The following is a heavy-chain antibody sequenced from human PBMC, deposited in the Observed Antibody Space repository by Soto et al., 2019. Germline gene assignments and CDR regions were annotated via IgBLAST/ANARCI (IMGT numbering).Heavy chain of an antibody. D-gene: IGHD6-13*01. V-gene: IGHV4-59*01. J-gene: IGHJ3*02. Sequence: QVQLQESGPGLVKPSETLSLTCNISGGTISSYYWNWVRQPPGKGLECIGFIHYTGPTNYNPSLQSRVTISVDTYTQCSLTLRSVTAADTAVAYCARDTYRSTQVRAFDIWGQGTMVTFSP. CDR1: GGTISSYY. CDR2: IHYTGPT. CDR3: ARDTYRSTQVRAFDI.